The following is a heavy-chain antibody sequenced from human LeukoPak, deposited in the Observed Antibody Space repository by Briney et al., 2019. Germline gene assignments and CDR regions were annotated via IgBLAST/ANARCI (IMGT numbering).Heavy chain of an antibody. J-gene: IGHJ5*02. CDR2: IIPIFGTA. V-gene: IGHV1-69*05. CDR1: GGTFSSYA. CDR3: AREEDIAGRFEP. D-gene: IGHD6-13*01. Sequence: SVKVSCKASGGTFSSYAISWVRQAPGQGLEWMGGIIPIFGTANYAQKFQGRVTITTDESTSTAYMELSSLRSEDTAVYYCAREEDIAGRFEPWGQGTLVTVSS.